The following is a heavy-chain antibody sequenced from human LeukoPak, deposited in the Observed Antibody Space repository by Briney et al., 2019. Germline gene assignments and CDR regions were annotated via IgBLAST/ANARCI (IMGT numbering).Heavy chain of an antibody. CDR3: ARGAADRNNYYYYIDV. V-gene: IGHV4-39*07. J-gene: IGHJ6*03. Sequence: PSETLSLTCAVSGGSISSSSYYWGWIRQPPGKGLEWIGSIYYSGSTYYNPSLKSRGTLSVDTSKNQFSLKLNSVTAADTAVYYCARGAADRNNYYYYIDVWGNGTTVTVSS. CDR2: IYYSGST. D-gene: IGHD1/OR15-1a*01. CDR1: GGSISSSSYY.